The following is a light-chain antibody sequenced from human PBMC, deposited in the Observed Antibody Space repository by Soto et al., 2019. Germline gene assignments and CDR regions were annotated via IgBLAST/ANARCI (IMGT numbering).Light chain of an antibody. CDR3: QQRTSWPIT. Sequence: ELVLTQAPSTLSLSPGARAPLSCRASQSVSTYLAWYQQKHGQAPRLLIYSASNRATGIPARFSGSGSGTDLTLTISSLEPEDFEVYYCQQRTSWPITFGQGTRLEIK. CDR2: SAS. J-gene: IGKJ5*01. V-gene: IGKV3-11*01. CDR1: QSVSTY.